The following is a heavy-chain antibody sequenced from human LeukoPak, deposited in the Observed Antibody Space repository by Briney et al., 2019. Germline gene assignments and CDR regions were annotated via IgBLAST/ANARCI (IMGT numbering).Heavy chain of an antibody. CDR3: ARLDSSGYYGY. CDR1: GFTFSSNG. V-gene: IGHV3-30*03. J-gene: IGHJ4*02. Sequence: GGSLRLSCAASGFTFSSNGMHWVRQAPGKGLEWVAVISYDGSNKYYADSVKGRFTISRVNSKDTLYLLMNSLRAEDTAVYYCARLDSSGYYGYWGQGTLVTVSS. CDR2: ISYDGSNK. D-gene: IGHD3-22*01.